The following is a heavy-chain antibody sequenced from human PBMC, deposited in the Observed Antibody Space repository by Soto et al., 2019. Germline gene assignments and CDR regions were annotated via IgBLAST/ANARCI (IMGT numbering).Heavy chain of an antibody. CDR3: AREAIASVFDC. CDR2: IGYDGSSQ. Sequence: QVLLVESGGGVVQPGMSLRLSCAASGFTFSKYGIHWVRQAPGKGLEWVGFIGYDGSSQYYADSVKGRFTISRDNSKNTVSLQMNSLRVEDLAVYYCAREAIASVFDCWGQGTLVSVSS. CDR1: GFTFSKYG. V-gene: IGHV3-33*01. J-gene: IGHJ4*02.